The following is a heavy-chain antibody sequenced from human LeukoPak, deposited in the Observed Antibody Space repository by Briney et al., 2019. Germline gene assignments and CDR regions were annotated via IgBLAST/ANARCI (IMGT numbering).Heavy chain of an antibody. D-gene: IGHD6-13*01. CDR1: GFTVSSNY. Sequence: GGSLRLSCAASGFTVSSNYMAWVRQAPEKGLEWLSIMFSGGSTYYADSVEGRFTISRDNSRNMLYLQMSSLRAEDTALYYCARGRDSSTFLDYWGQGTLVTVSS. J-gene: IGHJ4*02. V-gene: IGHV3-53*01. CDR3: ARGRDSSTFLDY. CDR2: MFSGGST.